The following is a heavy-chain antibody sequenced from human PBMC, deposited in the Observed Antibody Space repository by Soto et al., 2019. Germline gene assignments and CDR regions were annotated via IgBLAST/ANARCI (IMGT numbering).Heavy chain of an antibody. Sequence: QVQLVQSGAEVKKPGASVKVSCKASGYTLNTYGITWVRQAPGQGLEWMGWISANNDHTNYPQKLQGSVTMTTDTSASTDYMELRRMTSDDTAVYYCARGTYFDYWGQGTLVTVSS. J-gene: IGHJ4*02. CDR3: ARGTYFDY. V-gene: IGHV1-18*01. CDR2: ISANNDHT. CDR1: GYTLNTYG.